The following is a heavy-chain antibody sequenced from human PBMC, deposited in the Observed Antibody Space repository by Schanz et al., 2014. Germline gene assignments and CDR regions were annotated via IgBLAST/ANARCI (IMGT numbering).Heavy chain of an antibody. J-gene: IGHJ4*02. D-gene: IGHD6-19*01. V-gene: IGHV3-64*01. CDR3: ARGRAVAGTGYFDY. CDR2: INSNGGST. Sequence: EVQLVESGGGLVQPGGSLRLSCAASGFTFSSYAMHWVRQAPGKGLEYVSTINSNGGSTYYANSVKGRFSISRDNSKXTLYLQMGSLRAEDMAVYYCARGRAVAGTGYFDYWGQGTLVTVSS. CDR1: GFTFSSYA.